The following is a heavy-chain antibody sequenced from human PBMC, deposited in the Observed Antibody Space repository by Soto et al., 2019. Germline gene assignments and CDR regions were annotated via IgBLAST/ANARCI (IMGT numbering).Heavy chain of an antibody. J-gene: IGHJ3*02. CDR3: ARVWGGAFGI. V-gene: IGHV4-59*01. CDR1: GGSISSYY. Sequence: SETLSLTCTVSGGSISSYYWSWIRQPPGKGLEWIGYIYYSGSTNYNPSLKSRVTISVDTSKNQFSLKLSSVTAADTAVYYCARVWGGAFGIWGQGTMVTVS. CDR2: IYYSGST. D-gene: IGHD3-10*01.